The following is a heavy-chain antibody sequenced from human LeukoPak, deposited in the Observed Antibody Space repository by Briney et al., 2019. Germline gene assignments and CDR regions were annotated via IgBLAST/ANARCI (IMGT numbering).Heavy chain of an antibody. CDR3: ARDLGSSASY. CDR1: GFTFSSYS. J-gene: IGHJ4*02. D-gene: IGHD6-6*01. CDR2: ISSSSSYI. V-gene: IGHV3-21*01. Sequence: PGGSLRLSCAASGFTFSSYSMNWVRQAPGKGLEWVSSISSSSSYIYYADSVKGRFTISRDNAKNSLFLQMNSLRAEDTALYYCARDLGSSASYWGQGTLVSVSS.